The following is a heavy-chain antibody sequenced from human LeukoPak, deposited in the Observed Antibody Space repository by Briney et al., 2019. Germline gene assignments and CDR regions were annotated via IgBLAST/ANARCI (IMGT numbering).Heavy chain of an antibody. Sequence: SETLSLTCAVYGGSFSGYYWSWIRQPPGKGLEWIGEINHSGSTNYNPSLKSRVTISVDTSKNQFSLKLSSVTAADTAVYYCARHSGPLTGDPFDYWGQGTLVTVSS. CDR2: INHSGST. D-gene: IGHD7-27*01. V-gene: IGHV4-34*01. J-gene: IGHJ4*02. CDR1: GGSFSGYY. CDR3: ARHSGPLTGDPFDY.